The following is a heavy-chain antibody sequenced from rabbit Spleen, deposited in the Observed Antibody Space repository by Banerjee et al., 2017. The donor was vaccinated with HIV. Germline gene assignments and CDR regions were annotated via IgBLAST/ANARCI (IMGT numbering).Heavy chain of an antibody. D-gene: IGHD4-2*01. J-gene: IGHJ4*01. Sequence: QEQLVEYGGDLVQPEGSLTLTCKASGFSFSNKAVMCWVRQAPGKGLEWIACINAVTGKAVYASWAKGRFTFSKTSSTTVTLQMTSLTAADTATYFCARGGGNDGGKELWGQGTLVTVS. V-gene: IGHV1S45*01. CDR2: INAVTGKA. CDR3: ARGGGNDGGKEL. CDR1: GFSFSNKAV.